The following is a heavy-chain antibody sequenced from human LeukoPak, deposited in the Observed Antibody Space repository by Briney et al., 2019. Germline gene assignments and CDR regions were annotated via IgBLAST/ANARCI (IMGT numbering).Heavy chain of an antibody. J-gene: IGHJ3*02. Sequence: GGSLRLSCAASGFTFSSYSMNWVRQAPGKGLEWVSSISSSSSYIYYADSVKGRFTISRDNAKNSLYLQMNSLRAEDTAVYYCARVAEYSSGWYPYDAFDIWGRGTMVTVSS. V-gene: IGHV3-21*01. CDR1: GFTFSSYS. D-gene: IGHD6-19*01. CDR2: ISSSSSYI. CDR3: ARVAEYSSGWYPYDAFDI.